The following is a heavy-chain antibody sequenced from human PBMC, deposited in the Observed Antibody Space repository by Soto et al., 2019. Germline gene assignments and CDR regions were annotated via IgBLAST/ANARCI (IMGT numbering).Heavy chain of an antibody. D-gene: IGHD3-9*01. Sequence: QVQLQQWGAGLLKPSETLSLTCAVYGGSFSGYYWSWIRQPPGKGLEWIGEINHSGSTNYNPSLKSRVTISVDMSKNQFSLKLSSVTAADTAVYYCARARLYFDWLRPDYFDYWGQGTLVTVSS. CDR3: ARARLYFDWLRPDYFDY. CDR1: GGSFSGYY. V-gene: IGHV4-34*01. CDR2: INHSGST. J-gene: IGHJ4*02.